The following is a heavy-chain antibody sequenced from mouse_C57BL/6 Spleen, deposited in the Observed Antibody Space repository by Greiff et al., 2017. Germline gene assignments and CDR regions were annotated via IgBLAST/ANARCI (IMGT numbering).Heavy chain of an antibody. CDR3: ARETTVVAYYFDY. V-gene: IGHV3-6*01. J-gene: IGHJ2*01. CDR1: GYSITSGYY. Sequence: DVQLQESGPGLVKPSQSLSLTCSVTGYSITSGYYWNWIRQFPGNKLEWMGYISYDGSNNSNPSLKNRISITRDTSKNQFFLKLNSVTTEDTATYYCARETTVVAYYFDYWGQGTTLTVSS. D-gene: IGHD1-1*01. CDR2: ISYDGSN.